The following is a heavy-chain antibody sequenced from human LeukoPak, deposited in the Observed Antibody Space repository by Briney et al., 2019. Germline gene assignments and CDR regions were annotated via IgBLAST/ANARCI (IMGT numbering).Heavy chain of an antibody. CDR3: ASENDCSRTSCYRGPFDY. CDR1: GFTFSNYG. CDR2: IWYDGSND. V-gene: IGHV3-33*01. Sequence: PGGSLRLSCAASGFTFSNYGMHWVRQAPGKGLEWVADIWYDGSNDYYADSVKGRFTISRDNSKNTLYLQMNSLRAEDTAVYFCASENDCSRTSCYRGPFDYWGQGTLVTVSS. D-gene: IGHD2-2*02. J-gene: IGHJ4*02.